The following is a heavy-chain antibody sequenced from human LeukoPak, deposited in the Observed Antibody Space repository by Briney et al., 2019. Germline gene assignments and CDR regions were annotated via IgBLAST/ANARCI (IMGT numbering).Heavy chain of an antibody. CDR1: GFSFSGYY. CDR3: ASRLWFGELIGER. D-gene: IGHD3-10*01. CDR2: INHSGST. V-gene: IGHV4-34*01. J-gene: IGHJ4*02. Sequence: SETLSLTCAAYGFSFSGYYWSWIRQPPGKGLEWIGEINHSGSTNYNPSLKSRVTISVDTSKNQFSLKLSSVTAADTAVYYCASRLWFGELIGERWGQGTLVTVSS.